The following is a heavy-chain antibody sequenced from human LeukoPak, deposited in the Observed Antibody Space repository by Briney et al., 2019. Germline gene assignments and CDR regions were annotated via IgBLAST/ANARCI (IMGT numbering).Heavy chain of an antibody. CDR3: AKDRSIGTYYTFDH. V-gene: IGHV3-23*01. CDR1: AFTFSRYW. D-gene: IGHD1-26*01. CDR2: ISGSGDSI. J-gene: IGHJ4*02. Sequence: GGSLRLSCAASAFTFSRYWTSWVRQAPGKGLEWVSAISGSGDSIHYADSVKSRFTVSGDNSKNTLYLQMSSLTAADTAVYYCAKDRSIGTYYTFDHWGQGTLVTVSS.